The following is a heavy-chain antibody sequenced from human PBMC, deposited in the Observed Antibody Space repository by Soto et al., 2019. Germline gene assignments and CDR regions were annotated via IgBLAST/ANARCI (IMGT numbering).Heavy chain of an antibody. CDR1: GYRFTSYW. D-gene: IGHD6-19*01. CDR2: IDPSDSYT. J-gene: IGHJ5*02. CDR3: ARHKGGVALAGIWFDA. Sequence: PGPSLKISCKGYGYRFTSYWISWVRQIHGKGLEWKGRIDPSDSYTNYSPSFLGHVTISTDKSTSTAFLHWSSLKASETGLCYCARHKGGVALAGIWFDAGGQGTVVSV. V-gene: IGHV5-10-1*01.